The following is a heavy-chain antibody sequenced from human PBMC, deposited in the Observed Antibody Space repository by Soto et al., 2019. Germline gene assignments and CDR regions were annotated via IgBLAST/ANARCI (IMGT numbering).Heavy chain of an antibody. D-gene: IGHD3-10*01. J-gene: IGHJ6*02. CDR3: ARGPGMIRGYYYYGMDV. CDR1: GGSISSSYY. Sequence: SETLSLTCAVSGGSISSSYYWSWIRQPPGKGLEWIGYIYYSGSTNYNPSLKSRVTISVDTSKNQFSLKLSSVTAADTAVYYCARGPGMIRGYYYYGMDVWGQGTTVTVSS. V-gene: IGHV4-61*01. CDR2: IYYSGST.